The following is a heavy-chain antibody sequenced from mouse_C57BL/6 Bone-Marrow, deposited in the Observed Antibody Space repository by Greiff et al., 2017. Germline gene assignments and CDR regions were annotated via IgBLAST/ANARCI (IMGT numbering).Heavy chain of an antibody. CDR2: IHPNSGST. D-gene: IGHD2-2*01. V-gene: IGHV1-64*01. CDR3: ARWGVTTPYYFDY. J-gene: IGHJ2*01. CDR1: GYTFTSYW. Sequence: QVQLQQPGAELVKPGASVKLSCKASGYTFTSYWMHWVKQRPGQGLEWIGMIHPNSGSTNYNEKFKSKATLTVDKSSSTAYVQLSSLTSEDSAVYYCARWGVTTPYYFDYWGQGTTLTVSS.